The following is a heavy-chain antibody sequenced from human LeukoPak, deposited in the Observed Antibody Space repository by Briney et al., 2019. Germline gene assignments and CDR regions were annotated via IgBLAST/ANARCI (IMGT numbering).Heavy chain of an antibody. CDR1: GYTFTSSG. V-gene: IGHV1-18*01. CDR3: ARVSTVTTWNWFDP. J-gene: IGHJ5*02. Sequence: GASVKVSCKASGYTFTSSGISWVRQAPGQGLEWMGWISAYNGNTNYAQKLQGRVTMTTDTSTSTAYMELRSLRSDDTAVYYCARVSTVTTWNWFDPWGQGTLVTVSS. D-gene: IGHD4-17*01. CDR2: ISAYNGNT.